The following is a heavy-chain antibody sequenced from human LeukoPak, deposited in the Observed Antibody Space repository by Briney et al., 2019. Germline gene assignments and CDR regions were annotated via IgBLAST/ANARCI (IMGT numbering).Heavy chain of an antibody. CDR2: IYHSGST. CDR1: GGSISSSNW. CDR3: ASKTRRYSSSADRSD. D-gene: IGHD6-6*01. Sequence: SETLSLTCAVSGGSISSSNWWSWVRQPPGKGLEWIGEIYHSGSTNYNPSLKSRVTISVDKSKNQFSLKLSSVTAADTAVYYCASKTRRYSSSADRSDWGQGTLVTVSS. V-gene: IGHV4-4*02. J-gene: IGHJ4*02.